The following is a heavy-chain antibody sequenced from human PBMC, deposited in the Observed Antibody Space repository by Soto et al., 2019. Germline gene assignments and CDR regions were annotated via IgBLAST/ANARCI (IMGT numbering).Heavy chain of an antibody. CDR2: IYYGGST. V-gene: IGHV4-39*01. CDR3: AKHLFCTSTICWLTRFGP. Sequence: SETLSLTCTVSGGSVCSSIFYWGLIRQPPGKGLEWIGSIYYGGSTYYNPSLKSRLTMSVDTSKNQFSLKLSSVTATDTAVYYCAKHLFCTSTICWLTRFGPWGQGIPVTVSS. J-gene: IGHJ5*02. D-gene: IGHD2-2*01. CDR1: GGSVCSSIFY.